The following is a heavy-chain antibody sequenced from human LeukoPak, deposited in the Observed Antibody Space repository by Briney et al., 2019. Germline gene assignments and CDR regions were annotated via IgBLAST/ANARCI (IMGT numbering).Heavy chain of an antibody. J-gene: IGHJ3*02. D-gene: IGHD3-10*01. V-gene: IGHV3-33*01. CDR3: ARDRGGSGSNGVYGAFDI. Sequence: GGSLRLSCAASGFTFSSYGMHWVRQAPGKGLEWVAVIWNDGSNKYYADSVKGRFTISRDNSKNTLYLQMNSLRAEDTAVYYCARDRGGSGSNGVYGAFDIWGQGTMVTVSS. CDR2: IWNDGSNK. CDR1: GFTFSSYG.